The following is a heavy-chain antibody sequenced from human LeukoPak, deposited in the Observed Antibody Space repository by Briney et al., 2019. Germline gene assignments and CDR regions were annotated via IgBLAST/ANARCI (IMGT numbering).Heavy chain of an antibody. CDR2: IKQDGSEE. CDR3: ARVGGYYFVY. D-gene: IGHD1-26*01. Sequence: PGGSLRLSCAASGFTFSSYWMSWVRQAPGKGLEWVANIKQDGSEEYYVESVKGRFTTSRDNAKNSLYLQMSSLRAEDTAVYYCARVGGYYFVYWGQGTLVTVSS. J-gene: IGHJ4*02. CDR1: GFTFSSYW. V-gene: IGHV3-7*01.